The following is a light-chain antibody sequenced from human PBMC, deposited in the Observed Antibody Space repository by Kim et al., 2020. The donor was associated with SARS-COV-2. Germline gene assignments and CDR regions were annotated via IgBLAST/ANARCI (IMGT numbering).Light chain of an antibody. CDR2: STS. Sequence: GCTVTLPGGWTSGSVSASHYPSRYQPNPGQDPGTVLRSTSTRPSGVPDRFAGSILGNKAALTITGAQAEDESDYFCMLYMGSGIGVFGGGTQLTVL. CDR1: SGSVSASHY. J-gene: IGLJ3*02. V-gene: IGLV8-61*01. CDR3: MLYMGSGIGV.